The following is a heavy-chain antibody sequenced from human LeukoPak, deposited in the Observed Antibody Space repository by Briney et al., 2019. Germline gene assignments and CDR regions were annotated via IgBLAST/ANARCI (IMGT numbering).Heavy chain of an antibody. CDR1: GFTFSSYS. V-gene: IGHV3-21*01. D-gene: IGHD5-18*01. J-gene: IGHJ3*02. CDR2: ISSSSGYI. CDR3: ARNRRNSYGYSNDAFDI. Sequence: GGCLRVSCAASGFTFSSYSMNWVRQAPGKGLEWVSSISSSSGYIYYEDSVKGRFTISRDNAKNSLYLQMNGLRAEDTAVYYCARNRRNSYGYSNDAFDIWGQGKIVTVSS.